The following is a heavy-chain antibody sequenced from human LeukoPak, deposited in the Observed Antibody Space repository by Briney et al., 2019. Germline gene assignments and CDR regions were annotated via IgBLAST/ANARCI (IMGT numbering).Heavy chain of an antibody. J-gene: IGHJ3*02. D-gene: IGHD6-25*01. CDR1: GFTFSSYG. Sequence: GGSLRLSCAASGFTFSSYGMHWVRQAPGKGLEWVAMIRYDGRNKYYEESVKGRFTISRDNSKNTLYLQMNSLRAEDAAVYYCAKALYSSGPDAFDIWGQGTMVTVSS. CDR3: AKALYSSGPDAFDI. CDR2: IRYDGRNK. V-gene: IGHV3-30*02.